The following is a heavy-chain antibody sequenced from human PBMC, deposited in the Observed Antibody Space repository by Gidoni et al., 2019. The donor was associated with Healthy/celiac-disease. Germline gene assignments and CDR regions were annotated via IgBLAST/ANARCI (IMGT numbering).Heavy chain of an antibody. D-gene: IGHD6-19*01. CDR1: GFLFITYS. V-gene: IGHV3-48*01. CDR3: ARGTFNAEKWLVRNYYGMDV. J-gene: IGHJ6*02. CDR2: ISSSSRTI. Sequence: EVQLVESGGGLVQPGGSLRLSCAASGFLFITYSMNWVRPAPGKGLEWVSYISSSSRTIYYADSVKGRFTISRDNAKSSLYLQMNSLRVEDTAVYYCARGTFNAEKWLVRNYYGMDVWGQGTTVTVSS.